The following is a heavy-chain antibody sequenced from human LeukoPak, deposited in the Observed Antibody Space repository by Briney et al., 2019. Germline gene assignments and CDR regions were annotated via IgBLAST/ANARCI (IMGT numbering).Heavy chain of an antibody. CDR1: GYTFTGYY. V-gene: IGHV1-2*04. CDR2: INPNSGGT. J-gene: IGHJ4*02. Sequence: ASVKVSCKASGYTFTGYYMHWVRQAPGQGLEWMGLINPNSGGTNYAQKFQGWVTMTRDTSISTAYMELSRLRSDDTAVYYCARDKGYCSGGSCYSLDYWGQGTLVTVSS. CDR3: ARDKGYCSGGSCYSLDY. D-gene: IGHD2-15*01.